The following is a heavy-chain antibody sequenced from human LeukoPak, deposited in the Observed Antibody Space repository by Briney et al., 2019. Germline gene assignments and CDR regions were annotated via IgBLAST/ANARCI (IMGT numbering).Heavy chain of an antibody. V-gene: IGHV1-8*01. CDR1: GYNFKSYD. D-gene: IGHD3-9*01. CDR2: MNPHGDYT. Sequence: ASVKVSCKASGYNFKSYDINWVRQASGQGLEWMGWMNPHGDYTGYAQKFQDRVTMTSDSSTTTAYMELRSLTSEDTALYYCARGFRDGLTGNDVLDVWGLGTMVTVSS. J-gene: IGHJ3*01. CDR3: ARGFRDGLTGNDVLDV.